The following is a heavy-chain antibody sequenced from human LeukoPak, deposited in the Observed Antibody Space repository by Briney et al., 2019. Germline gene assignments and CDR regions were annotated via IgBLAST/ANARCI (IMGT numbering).Heavy chain of an antibody. CDR1: GFTFSSYS. CDR2: ISGSGNYI. V-gene: IGHV3-21*01. J-gene: IGHJ4*02. D-gene: IGHD3-22*01. CDR3: ARDLRLGYYDSSFPDY. Sequence: PGGSLRLSCAASGFTFSSYSMNWVRQAPGRGLEWVSYISGSGNYILYADSVKGRFTISRDNAKNSLYLQMNSLRAEDTAVYYCARDLRLGYYDSSFPDYWGQGTLVTVSS.